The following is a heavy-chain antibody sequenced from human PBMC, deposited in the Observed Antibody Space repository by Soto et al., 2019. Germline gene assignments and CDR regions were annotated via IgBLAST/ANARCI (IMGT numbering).Heavy chain of an antibody. CDR3: ARLGGYYQALDT. CDR2: IYYTGTT. Sequence: QVQLQESGPGLVKPSETLSLTCTVSGDSISPYYWSWIRQSPGKGLEWIGYIYYTGTTRYNPSLKSRVTILVDTSKNQFSLKLSSVTAADTAVYYCARLGGYYQALDTWGQGALVTVSS. J-gene: IGHJ5*02. V-gene: IGHV4-59*08. D-gene: IGHD3-22*01. CDR1: GDSISPYY.